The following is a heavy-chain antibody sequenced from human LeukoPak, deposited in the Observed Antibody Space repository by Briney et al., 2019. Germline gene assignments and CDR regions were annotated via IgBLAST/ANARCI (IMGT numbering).Heavy chain of an antibody. Sequence: ASVKVSCKASGYTFTSYDINWVRQATGRGLEWMGWMNPNSGNTGYAQKFQGRVTMTRNTSISTAYMELSSLRSEDTAVYYCARHRYCSGGSCYLGGKRWFDPWGQGTLVTVSS. V-gene: IGHV1-8*01. J-gene: IGHJ5*02. CDR3: ARHRYCSGGSCYLGGKRWFDP. CDR2: MNPNSGNT. D-gene: IGHD2-15*01. CDR1: GYTFTSYD.